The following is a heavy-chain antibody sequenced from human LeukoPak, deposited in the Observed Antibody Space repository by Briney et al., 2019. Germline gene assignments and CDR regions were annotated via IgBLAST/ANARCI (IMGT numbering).Heavy chain of an antibody. Sequence: GGSLRLSCAASQFTFSSYWMNWVRQAPGKGLEWVANIKQDGSEKYYVDSVKGRFTISRENAKNSLYLQMNSLRAEDTAVYYCARGYTSPWDRAFDIWGQGTMVTVSS. V-gene: IGHV3-7*01. CDR1: QFTFSSYW. CDR3: ARGYTSPWDRAFDI. CDR2: IKQDGSEK. J-gene: IGHJ3*02. D-gene: IGHD1-14*01.